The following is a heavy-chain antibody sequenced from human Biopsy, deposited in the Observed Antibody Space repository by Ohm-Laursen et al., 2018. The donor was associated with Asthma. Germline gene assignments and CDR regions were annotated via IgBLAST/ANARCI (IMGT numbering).Heavy chain of an antibody. V-gene: IGHV4-34*01. J-gene: IGHJ4*02. CDR2: INHSGST. CDR3: ARVKDGYNFDY. Sequence: GTLSLTWSVYGGSFSGYYWSWIRQPPGKGLEWIGEINHSGSTNYNPSLKSRVTISVDTSKNQFSLKLSSVTAADTAVYYCARVKDGYNFDYWGQGTLVTVSS. CDR1: GGSFSGYY. D-gene: IGHD5-24*01.